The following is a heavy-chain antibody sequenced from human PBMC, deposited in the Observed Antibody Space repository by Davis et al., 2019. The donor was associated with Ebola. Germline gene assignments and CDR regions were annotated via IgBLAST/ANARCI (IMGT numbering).Heavy chain of an antibody. J-gene: IGHJ5*02. V-gene: IGHV3-64*04. CDR2: ISSNGGST. D-gene: IGHD6-13*01. CDR1: GFTFSSYA. CDR3: AGDSSSWYFGWFDP. Sequence: GESLKIPCSAPGFTFSSYAMHWVRQAPGKGLEYVSAISSNGGSTYYADSVKGRFTISRDNSKNTLYLQMNSLKAEDKAVYYCAGDSSSWYFGWFDPWGQGTLVTVSS.